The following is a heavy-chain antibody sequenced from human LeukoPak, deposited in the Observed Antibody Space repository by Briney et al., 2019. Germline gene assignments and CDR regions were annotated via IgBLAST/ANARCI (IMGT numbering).Heavy chain of an antibody. V-gene: IGHV3-48*03. CDR2: ISSSGSTI. CDR1: GFTFSSYE. J-gene: IGHJ5*02. CDR3: ARGKTSQNIVTRKTYNWFDP. D-gene: IGHD2/OR15-2a*01. Sequence: HPGGSLRLSCAASGFTFSSYEMNWVRQAPGKGLEWVSYISSSGSTIYYADSVKGRFTISRDNAKNSLYLQMKSLRAEDTAVYYCARGKTSQNIVTRKTYNWFDPWGQGTLVTVSS.